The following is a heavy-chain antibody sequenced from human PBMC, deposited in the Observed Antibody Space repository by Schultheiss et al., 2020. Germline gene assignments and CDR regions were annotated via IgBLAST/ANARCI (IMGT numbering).Heavy chain of an antibody. Sequence: ASVKVSCKASGYTFTGYYMHWVRQAPGQGLEWMGWINPNSGGTNYAQKFQGRVTMTRDTSTSTVYMELSSLRSEDTAVYYCARDLYSNPNYYYYGMDVWGQGTTVTVSS. CDR1: GYTFTGYY. J-gene: IGHJ6*02. V-gene: IGHV1-2*02. CDR2: INPNSGGT. CDR3: ARDLYSNPNYYYYGMDV. D-gene: IGHD4-11*01.